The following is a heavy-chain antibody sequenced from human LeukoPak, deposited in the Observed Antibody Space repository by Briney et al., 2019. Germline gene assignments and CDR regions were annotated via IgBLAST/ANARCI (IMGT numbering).Heavy chain of an antibody. D-gene: IGHD6-19*01. CDR1: GFTFSSYG. V-gene: IGHV3-33*08. J-gene: IGHJ4*02. CDR3: ARGVWPYSSEDYFDY. CDR2: IWYDGSNK. Sequence: PGGSLRLSCAASGFTFSSYGMHWVRQAPGKGLEWVAVIWYDGSNKYYADSVKGRFTISRDNSKNTLYLQMNSLRAEDTAVYYCARGVWPYSSEDYFDYWGQGTLVTVSS.